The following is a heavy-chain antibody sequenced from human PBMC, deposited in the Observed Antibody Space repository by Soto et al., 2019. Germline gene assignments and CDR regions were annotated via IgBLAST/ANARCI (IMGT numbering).Heavy chain of an antibody. D-gene: IGHD2-2*01. CDR3: TRLHLVPEGWFDH. CDR2: IYSRANP. J-gene: IGHJ5*02. V-gene: IGHV4-61*08. CDR1: GGSISSDGYS. Sequence: ASETLSLTCAVSGGSISSDGYSWSWLRQPPGKGLEWIGYIYSRANPNYNPSLKSRVTISQDTSKNQFSLKLSSVTAADTAVYYCTRLHLVPEGWFDHWGPGTLVTVS.